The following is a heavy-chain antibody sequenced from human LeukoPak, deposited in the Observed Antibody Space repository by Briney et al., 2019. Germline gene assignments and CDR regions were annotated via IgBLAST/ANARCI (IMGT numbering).Heavy chain of an antibody. CDR1: GFTLNSYN. CDR2: ISTSSSTM. D-gene: IGHD6-13*01. J-gene: IGHJ3*01. V-gene: IGHV3-48*02. CDR3: ARITPPGTRLGACDV. Sequence: PGGSLRLSCAASGFTLNSYNIIGVRQAPGKGLEWVSYISTSSSTMYYADSVKGRFTISRDNAKNSLFLQMNSLRDEDTAVYYWARITPPGTRLGACDVWGQGTMVTVSS.